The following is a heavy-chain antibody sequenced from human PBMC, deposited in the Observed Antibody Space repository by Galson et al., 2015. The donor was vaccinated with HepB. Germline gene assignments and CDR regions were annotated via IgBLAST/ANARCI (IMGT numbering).Heavy chain of an antibody. Sequence: SLRLSCAASGFTFTNYSMSWVRQAPGKGLEWVSSISDSGGTTYYADSVKGRFTISRDNSKNTLYLQMNSLRNEDTAIYYCAKAYSSGWSPIDFWGQGTLVTVSS. CDR1: GFTFTNYS. CDR3: AKAYSSGWSPIDF. D-gene: IGHD6-19*01. J-gene: IGHJ4*02. CDR2: ISDSGGTT. V-gene: IGHV3-23*01.